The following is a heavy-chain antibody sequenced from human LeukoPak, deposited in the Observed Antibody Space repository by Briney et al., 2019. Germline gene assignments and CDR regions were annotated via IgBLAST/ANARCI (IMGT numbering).Heavy chain of an antibody. V-gene: IGHV3-23*01. Sequence: GGSLRLSCAASGFTFSSYAVSWVRQAPGKGLEWVSVLSGSGGSTYYADSVKGRFTISRDNSKNTLYLQMNSLRAEDTAVYYCAKDLLTYYYDSSGYYSPFQHWGQGTLVTVSS. J-gene: IGHJ1*01. CDR2: LSGSGGST. CDR1: GFTFSSYA. D-gene: IGHD3-22*01. CDR3: AKDLLTYYYDSSGYYSPFQH.